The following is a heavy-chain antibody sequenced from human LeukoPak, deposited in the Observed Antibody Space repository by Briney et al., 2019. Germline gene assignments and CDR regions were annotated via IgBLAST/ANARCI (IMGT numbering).Heavy chain of an antibody. CDR2: MNPNSGNT. CDR3: AVHFVGTTNVFDY. V-gene: IGHV1-8*01. CDR1: GYTFTSYD. Sequence: ASVKVSCKASGYTFTSYDINWVRQATGQGLEWMGWMNPNSGNTGYARKFQGRVTMTRSTSISTAYMELSSLTSEDTAVYYCAVHFVGTTNVFDYWGQGTLVTVSS. J-gene: IGHJ4*02. D-gene: IGHD1-26*01.